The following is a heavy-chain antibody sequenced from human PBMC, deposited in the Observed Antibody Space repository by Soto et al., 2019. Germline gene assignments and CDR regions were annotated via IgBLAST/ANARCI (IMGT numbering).Heavy chain of an antibody. Sequence: QVQLEQSGAEVKKPGSSVKLSCKASGGTFRNSAISWVRQAPGQGLEWMGGIMPIFRTPDYAQKFQGRVTITADESTNTVYMELSGLRSDDTAVYYCARDNDRPQLGGNYYYILDVWGHGTTVTVSS. CDR1: GGTFRNSA. CDR2: IMPIFRTP. D-gene: IGHD1-1*01. J-gene: IGHJ6*02. V-gene: IGHV1-69*12. CDR3: ARDNDRPQLGGNYYYILDV.